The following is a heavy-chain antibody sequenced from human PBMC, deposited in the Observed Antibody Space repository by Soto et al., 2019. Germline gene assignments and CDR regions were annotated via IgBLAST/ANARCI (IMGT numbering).Heavy chain of an antibody. V-gene: IGHV3-33*01. D-gene: IGHD7-27*01. CDR3: ARDGGGNGGSAFDI. CDR2: IWYDGSNK. Sequence: QVQLVESGGGVVQPGRSLRLSCAASGFTFSSYGMHWVRQAPGKGLEWVAVIWYDGSNKYYADSVKGRFTISRDNSKNTLYLHMNSLRAEDTAVYYCARDGGGNGGSAFDIWGQGTMVTVSS. CDR1: GFTFSSYG. J-gene: IGHJ3*02.